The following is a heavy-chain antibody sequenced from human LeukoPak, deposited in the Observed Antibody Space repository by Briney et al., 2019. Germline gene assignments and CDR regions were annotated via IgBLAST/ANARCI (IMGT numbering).Heavy chain of an antibody. Sequence: GASVKVSCKVSGYALSESSIHWVRQTPGEGFEWMGGFDPEYVETTYAQKFRGRVTMTEDTSTDTAYMELNNLRSDDTAVYYCVSDRSDGGYAESNGYPTFDLWGRGTLVTVSS. CDR1: GYALSESS. CDR3: VSDRSDGGYAESNGYPTFDL. D-gene: IGHD5-24*01. CDR2: FDPEYVET. V-gene: IGHV1-24*01. J-gene: IGHJ2*01.